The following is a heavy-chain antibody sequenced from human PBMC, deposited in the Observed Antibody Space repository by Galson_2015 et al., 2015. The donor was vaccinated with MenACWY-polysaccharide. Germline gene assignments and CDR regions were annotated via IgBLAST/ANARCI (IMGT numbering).Heavy chain of an antibody. J-gene: IGHJ3*02. Sequence: QSGAEVKKPGESLKISCTGSGYIFSNYWVGWVRQIPGKGLEWMGVIFPDDSDTTYGPSFQGQVTISVDESINTAYLQWSSLKASDTAIYYCARHYREAASWNFLDNAFDIWGQGTMVAVSS. D-gene: IGHD3/OR15-3a*01. CDR3: ARHYREAASWNFLDNAFDI. CDR2: IFPDDSDT. V-gene: IGHV5-51*01. CDR1: GYIFSNYW.